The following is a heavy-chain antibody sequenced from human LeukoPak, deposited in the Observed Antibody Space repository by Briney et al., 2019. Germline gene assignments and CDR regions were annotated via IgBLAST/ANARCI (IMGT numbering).Heavy chain of an antibody. CDR3: ARGLIWFFDL. Sequence: QPGGSLRLSCVASGFMFSSYWMNWVRQAPGKGLEWVSVIYSGGNTYYADSVKGRFTISRDNSKNTLYLQMNSLRVEDTAVYYCARGLIWFFDLWGRGTLVTVSS. CDR2: IYSGGNT. V-gene: IGHV3-53*01. J-gene: IGHJ2*01. CDR1: GFMFSSYW.